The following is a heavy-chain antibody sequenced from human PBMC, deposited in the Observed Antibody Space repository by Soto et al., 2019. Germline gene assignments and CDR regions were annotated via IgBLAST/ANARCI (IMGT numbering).Heavy chain of an antibody. D-gene: IGHD2-21*02. J-gene: IGHJ4*02. Sequence: QVQLVQSGAEMKKPGSSVKVSCKASGGTFNSNAISWVRQAPGQGLEWMGVIIPMFGTTNYAQKFQGRVTFTADKSTSTAYMDLTSLRSEDTDVYYCAKDALWAGGYSAAYYFDSWGQGTLVTVSS. CDR2: IIPMFGTT. CDR1: GGTFNSNA. CDR3: AKDALWAGGYSAAYYFDS. V-gene: IGHV1-69*06.